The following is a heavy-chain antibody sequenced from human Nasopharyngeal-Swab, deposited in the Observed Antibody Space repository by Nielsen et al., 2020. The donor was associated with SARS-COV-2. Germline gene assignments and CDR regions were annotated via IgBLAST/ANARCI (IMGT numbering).Heavy chain of an antibody. CDR3: ARVSGGDCYSFCYYYYYMDV. J-gene: IGHJ6*03. Sequence: GESLKISCAASGFTVSSNYMRWVRQAPGKGLEWVSVIYSGGSTYYADSVKGRFTISRDNSKNTLYLQMNSLRAEDTAVYYCARVSGGDCYSFCYYYYYMDVWGKGTTVTVSS. CDR1: GFTVSSNY. D-gene: IGHD2-21*02. CDR2: IYSGGST. V-gene: IGHV3-53*01.